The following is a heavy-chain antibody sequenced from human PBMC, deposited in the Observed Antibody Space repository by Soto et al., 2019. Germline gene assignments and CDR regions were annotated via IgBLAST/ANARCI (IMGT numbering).Heavy chain of an antibody. CDR1: GYSFTSYW. D-gene: IGHD2-15*01. Sequence: GESLTLSCKGSGYSFTSYWIGWVRQMPGKGLEWMGIIYPGDSDTRYSPSFQGQVTISADKSISTAYLQWSSLKASDTAMYYCARRSYCSGGSCYSYYYYGMDVWGQGTTVTVSS. J-gene: IGHJ6*02. CDR2: IYPGDSDT. CDR3: ARRSYCSGGSCYSYYYYGMDV. V-gene: IGHV5-51*01.